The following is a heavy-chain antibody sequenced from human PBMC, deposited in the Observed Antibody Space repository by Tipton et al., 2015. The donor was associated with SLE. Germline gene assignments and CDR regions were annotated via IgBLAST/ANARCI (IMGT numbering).Heavy chain of an antibody. J-gene: IGHJ5*02. V-gene: IGHV4-30-2*01. D-gene: IGHD1-26*01. Sequence: TLSLTCAVSGGSISSGGYSWSWIRQPPGKGLEWIGYIYHSGSTYYNPSLKSRVIISVDRSKNQFSLKLSSVTAADTAVYYCARAAPLGATRWFDPWGQGTLVTVSS. CDR3: ARAAPLGATRWFDP. CDR2: IYHSGST. CDR1: GGSISSGGYS.